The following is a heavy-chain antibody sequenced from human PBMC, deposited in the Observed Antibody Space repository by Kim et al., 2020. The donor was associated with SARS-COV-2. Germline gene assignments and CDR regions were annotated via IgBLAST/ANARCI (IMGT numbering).Heavy chain of an antibody. D-gene: IGHD3-16*01. V-gene: IGHV1-3*01. CDR3: LGGFYFDY. Sequence: GNGNTIYAQKFQGRVTCTTETSASTAYMELSFLRSEDSAVYYCLGGFYFDYWGQGTLVTVSS. J-gene: IGHJ4*02. CDR2: GNGNT.